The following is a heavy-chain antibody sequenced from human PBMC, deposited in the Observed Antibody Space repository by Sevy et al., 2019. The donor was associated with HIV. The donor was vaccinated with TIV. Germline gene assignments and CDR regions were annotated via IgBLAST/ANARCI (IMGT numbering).Heavy chain of an antibody. D-gene: IGHD3-10*01. V-gene: IGHV3-30-3*01. CDR1: GFTFSSYA. Sequence: GGSLRLSCAASGFTFSSYAMHWVRQAPGKGLEWVAVISYDGSNKYYADSVKGRFTISRDNSKNTLYLQMNSLRAEDTAVYYCARADAWPDYYGSGSYDPWGQGTLVTVSS. CDR2: ISYDGSNK. CDR3: ARADAWPDYYGSGSYDP. J-gene: IGHJ5*02.